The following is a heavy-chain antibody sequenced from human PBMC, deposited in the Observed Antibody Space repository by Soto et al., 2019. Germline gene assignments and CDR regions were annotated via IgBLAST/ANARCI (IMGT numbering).Heavy chain of an antibody. CDR1: GGSISSSRCH. J-gene: IGHJ3*02. V-gene: IGHV4-39*01. D-gene: IGHD1-26*01. Sequence: QLQLQESGPGLVKPSETLSLTCTVSGGSISSSRCHWGWIRQPPGKGLEWIASIKYSGTTFYNPSPKSRVTLSVDTSKNQFALRRSSVTAAETAVYSCARHGITGSYSAAFDIWGQGTMVTVSS. CDR3: ARHGITGSYSAAFDI. CDR2: IKYSGTT.